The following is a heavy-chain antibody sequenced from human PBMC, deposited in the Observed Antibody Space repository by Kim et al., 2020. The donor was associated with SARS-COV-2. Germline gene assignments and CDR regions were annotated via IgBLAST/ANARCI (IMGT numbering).Heavy chain of an antibody. Sequence: GGSLRLSCAASGFSFSSYGMHWVRQAPGKGLEWVAVISYDGSNKYYADSVKGRFTISRDKSKNTLYLQMSSLRAEDTAIYYCAKAWELHYFDYWRQGTLVTVSS. V-gene: IGHV3-30*18. D-gene: IGHD1-26*01. CDR3: AKAWELHYFDY. CDR2: ISYDGSNK. J-gene: IGHJ4*02. CDR1: GFSFSSYG.